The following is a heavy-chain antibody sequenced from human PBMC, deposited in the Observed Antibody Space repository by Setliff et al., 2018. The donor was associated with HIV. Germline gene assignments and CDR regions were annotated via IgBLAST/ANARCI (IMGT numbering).Heavy chain of an antibody. CDR2: IYHSGTT. CDR1: GSYISNSYY. CDR3: ARSKYSSGWYSDRDAFDI. J-gene: IGHJ3*02. V-gene: IGHV4-38-2*01. Sequence: SETLSHTCDVSGSYISNSYYWGWVRQPPGKGLEWIGSIYHSGTTYYNPSLKSRVTISVATSKIQFSLKLTSVTAADTALYYCARSKYSSGWYSDRDAFDIWGQGTMVTVSS. D-gene: IGHD6-19*01.